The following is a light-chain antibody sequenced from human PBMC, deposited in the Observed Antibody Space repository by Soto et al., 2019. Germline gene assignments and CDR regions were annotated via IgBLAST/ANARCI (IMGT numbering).Light chain of an antibody. CDR1: QSVSNNY. Sequence: EVVLTQSPGTLSLSPGERATLSCRASQSVSNNYLAWYQQKPGQSPKLLIFGSSDRATGIPDRFSGSGSGTDVTLTISSLEPDDFAVYYCQQYGSSPPYTFGQGTKREIK. CDR3: QQYGSSPPYT. J-gene: IGKJ2*01. CDR2: GSS. V-gene: IGKV3-20*01.